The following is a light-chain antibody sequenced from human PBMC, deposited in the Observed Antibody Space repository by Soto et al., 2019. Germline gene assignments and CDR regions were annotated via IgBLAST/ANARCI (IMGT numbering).Light chain of an antibody. CDR3: QTYDSGLNVVV. Sequence: QSVLTQPPSVSGAPGQRVTISCTGSRSNIGAGYDVHWYQQLPRAAPKLLMYANNNRPSGVPVRFSASKSGTSASLAITGLQADDEADYYCQTYDSGLNVVVFGGGTKLTAL. J-gene: IGLJ2*01. CDR1: RSNIGAGYD. CDR2: ANN. V-gene: IGLV1-40*01.